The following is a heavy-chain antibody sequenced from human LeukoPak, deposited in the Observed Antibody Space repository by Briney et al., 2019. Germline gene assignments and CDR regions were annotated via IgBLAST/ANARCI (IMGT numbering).Heavy chain of an antibody. CDR2: INWNGGST. V-gene: IGHV3-20*04. D-gene: IGHD2-2*02. CDR1: GFTLDDYG. CDR3: ARRDIVVVPASILGAFDI. J-gene: IGHJ3*02. Sequence: GGSLRLSCAASGFTLDDYGVSWVRQAPGKGLEWVSGINWNGGSTGYADSVKGRFTISRDNAKNSLYLQMNSLRAEDTALYYCARRDIVVVPASILGAFDIWGQGTMVTVSS.